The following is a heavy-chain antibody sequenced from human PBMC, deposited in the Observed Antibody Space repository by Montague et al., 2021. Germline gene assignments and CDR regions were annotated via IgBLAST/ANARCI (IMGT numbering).Heavy chain of an antibody. CDR2: VSHGERT. Sequence: SETLSLTCTVSRSLINSDYYWGWIRQPPGKGLEWMGSVSHGERTYYNPSLKSRVTISVDTSNNHFSLKLSSVTAADTAMYYCARERDCYYYMDIWGKGTTTTVSS. CDR3: ARERDCYYYMDI. CDR1: RSLINSDYY. J-gene: IGHJ6*03. V-gene: IGHV4-38-2*02.